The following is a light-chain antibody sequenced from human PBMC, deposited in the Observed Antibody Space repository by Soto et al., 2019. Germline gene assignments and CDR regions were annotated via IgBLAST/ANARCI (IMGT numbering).Light chain of an antibody. Sequence: EIVMTQSPATLSVSLGERVTLSCRASQSVFSSLAWYQQKPGQAPRLLIYGAATRPIGIPDRFSGSGSGTESTLTISSLQSEDFAVYYCQQHHSWPAFGRGTRVEIK. V-gene: IGKV3-15*01. J-gene: IGKJ4*02. CDR3: QQHHSWPA. CDR2: GAA. CDR1: QSVFSS.